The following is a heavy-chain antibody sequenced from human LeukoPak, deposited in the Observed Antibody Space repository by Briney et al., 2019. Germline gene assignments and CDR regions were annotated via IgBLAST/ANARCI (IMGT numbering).Heavy chain of an antibody. CDR1: GYTFTSYD. J-gene: IGHJ4*02. Sequence: ASVKVSCKASGYTFTSYDINWVRQATGQGLEWMGWMNPNSGNTGYAQKFQGRVTMTRNTSISTAYMKLSSLRSEDTAVYYCARGSRGRWSSSWYRWGQGTLVTVSS. CDR3: ARGSRGRWSSSWYR. CDR2: MNPNSGNT. V-gene: IGHV1-8*01. D-gene: IGHD6-13*01.